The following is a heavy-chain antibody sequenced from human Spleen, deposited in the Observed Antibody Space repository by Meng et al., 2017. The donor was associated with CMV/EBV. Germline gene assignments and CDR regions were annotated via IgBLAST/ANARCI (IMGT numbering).Heavy chain of an antibody. V-gene: IGHV3-21*01. CDR1: GFTFSSYS. CDR2: ISSSSYI. Sequence: GESLKISCAASGFTFSSYSMNWVRQAPGKGLEWVSSISSSSYIYYADSVKGRFTISRDNAKNSLYLQMNSLRAEDTAVYYCARGVGAMRPPDDPNEDYWGQGTLVTVSS. D-gene: IGHD1-26*01. CDR3: ARGVGAMRPPDDPNEDY. J-gene: IGHJ4*02.